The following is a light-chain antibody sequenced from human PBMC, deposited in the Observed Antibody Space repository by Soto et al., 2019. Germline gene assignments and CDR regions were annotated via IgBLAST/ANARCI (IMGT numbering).Light chain of an antibody. CDR2: WAS. CDR1: QSILYSSNNKNY. V-gene: IGKV4-1*01. CDR3: QQYFNTPYT. Sequence: DIVMTQSPDSLAVSLGERATINCKSSQSILYSSNNKNYLAWYQQKPGQSPNLLIYWASTRESGVPDRFSGSGSGADFTLTISSLQAEDVAVYYCQQYFNTPYTFGQGTNVEIK. J-gene: IGKJ2*01.